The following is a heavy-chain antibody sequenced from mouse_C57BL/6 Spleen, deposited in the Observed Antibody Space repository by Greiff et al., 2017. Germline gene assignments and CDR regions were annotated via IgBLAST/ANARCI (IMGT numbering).Heavy chain of an antibody. D-gene: IGHD1-1*01. Sequence: VMLVESGPGLVAPSQSLSITCTVSGFSLTSYAISWVRQPPGKGLEWLGVIWTGGGTNYNSALKSRLSISKDDSKSQVFLKMNSLQTDDTARYYCAPLTTGAMDYWGQGTSVTVSS. CDR3: APLTTGAMDY. CDR1: GFSLTSYA. CDR2: IWTGGGT. J-gene: IGHJ4*01. V-gene: IGHV2-9-1*01.